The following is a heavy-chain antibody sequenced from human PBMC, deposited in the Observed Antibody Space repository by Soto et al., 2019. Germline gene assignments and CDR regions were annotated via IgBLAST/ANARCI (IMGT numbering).Heavy chain of an antibody. CDR1: GYTFTGYY. J-gene: IGHJ4*02. CDR3: ARLPLAGGVFRADY. CDR2: INPNSGGT. Sequence: QVQLVQSGAEVKKPGASVKVSCKASGYTFTGYYMHWVRQAPGQGLEWMGWINPNSGGTNYAQKFEGRVTMTRDTSISTAYMELSRLRSDDTAVYYCARLPLAGGVFRADYWDLGTLVTVSS. V-gene: IGHV1-2*02. D-gene: IGHD3-3*01.